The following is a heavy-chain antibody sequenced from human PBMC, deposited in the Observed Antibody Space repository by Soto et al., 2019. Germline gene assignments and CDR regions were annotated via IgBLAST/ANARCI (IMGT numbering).Heavy chain of an antibody. D-gene: IGHD6-13*01. V-gene: IGHV4-59*01. CDR1: GGSISSYY. CDR2: ISYSGST. J-gene: IGHJ4*02. CDR3: ARGTAAADYFFDY. Sequence: SETLSLTCTVSGGSISSYYWSWIRQPPGKGLEWIGCISYSGSTNYNPSLKSRVTISVDTSKNQFSLKLSSVTAADTAVYYCARGTAAADYFFDYWGQGILVTVS.